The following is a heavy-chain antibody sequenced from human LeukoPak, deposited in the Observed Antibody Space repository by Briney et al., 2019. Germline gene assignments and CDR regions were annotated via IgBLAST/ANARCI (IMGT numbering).Heavy chain of an antibody. CDR2: IFYGGST. D-gene: IGHD5-24*01. J-gene: IGHJ3*02. CDR3: VKGTSREAFDI. CDR1: GVSISSSSYY. V-gene: IGHV4-39*07. Sequence: SETLSLTCTVSGVSISSSSYYWGWIRQPPGKGLEWIGSIFYGGSTYYNPSLKSRLTISVDTSKNQFSLKLSSVTAADTAVYSCVKGTSREAFDIWGQGTMVTVSS.